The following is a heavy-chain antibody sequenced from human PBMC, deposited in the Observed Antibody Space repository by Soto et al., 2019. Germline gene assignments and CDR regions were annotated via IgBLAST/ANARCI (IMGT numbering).Heavy chain of an antibody. CDR1: GGTFSSYT. J-gene: IGHJ3*02. V-gene: IGHV1-69*04. Sequence: GASVKVSCKASGGTFSSYTISWVRQAPGQGLEWMGRIIPILGIANYAQKFQGRVTITADKSTSTAYMELSSLRSEDTAVYYCAREKAVAVSAFDIWGQGTMVTVSS. CDR2: IIPILGIA. D-gene: IGHD6-19*01. CDR3: AREKAVAVSAFDI.